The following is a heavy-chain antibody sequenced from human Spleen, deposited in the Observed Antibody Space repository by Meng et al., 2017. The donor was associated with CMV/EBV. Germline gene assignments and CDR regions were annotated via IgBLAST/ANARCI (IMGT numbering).Heavy chain of an antibody. CDR3: AREEGDF. J-gene: IGHJ4*02. Sequence: GESLKISCTGSGLTFGDYAMSWVRQAPGKGLEWVGFSRSKVYGGTTEYAASVTGRFTISRDNTRNSLYLQMNSLRVDDTAVYYCAREEGDFWGQGTLVTVSS. CDR1: GLTFGDYA. CDR2: SRSKVYGGTT. V-gene: IGHV3-49*04. D-gene: IGHD3-3*01.